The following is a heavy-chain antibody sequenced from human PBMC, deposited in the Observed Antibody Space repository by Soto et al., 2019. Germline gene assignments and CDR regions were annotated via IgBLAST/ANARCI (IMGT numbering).Heavy chain of an antibody. CDR1: GGSFGGFC. CDR3: ARSKWLQSTHFEY. CDR2: INHSGST. V-gene: IGHV4-34*01. Sequence: SETLSLTWAVYGGSFGGFCGRWIRQPPGKGLEWIGEINHSGSTNYNPSLKSRVTISVDTSKNQFSLKLSSVTAADTAVYYCARSKWLQSTHFEYWGQGTLVTVSS. D-gene: IGHD5-12*01. J-gene: IGHJ4*02.